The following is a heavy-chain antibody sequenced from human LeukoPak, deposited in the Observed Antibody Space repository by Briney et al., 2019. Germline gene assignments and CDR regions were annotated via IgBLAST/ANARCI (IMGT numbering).Heavy chain of an antibody. Sequence: GGSLRLSCAASGFTFSSYAMSWVHQAPGKGLEWVSAISGSGGSTYYADSVKGRLTISRDNSKNTLYLQMNSLRAEDMAVYYCAKAVRWGMAVAGELDYWGQGTLVTVSS. V-gene: IGHV3-23*01. J-gene: IGHJ4*02. CDR3: AKAVRWGMAVAGELDY. CDR2: ISGSGGST. D-gene: IGHD6-19*01. CDR1: GFTFSSYA.